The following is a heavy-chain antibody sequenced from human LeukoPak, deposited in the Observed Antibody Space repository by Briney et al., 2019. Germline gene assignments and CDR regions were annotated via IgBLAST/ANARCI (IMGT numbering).Heavy chain of an antibody. CDR3: ARDRKPTVVTQPVDY. J-gene: IGHJ4*02. CDR2: IKQEGSEK. D-gene: IGHD4-23*01. CDR1: GFTFSSYW. Sequence: GGTLRLSCAASGFTFSSYWMSWGRQAPGKGLEWVANIKQEGSEKYYVDSVKGRFTISRDNAKNSLYLQMNSLRAEDTAVYYCARDRKPTVVTQPVDYWGQGTLVTVSS. V-gene: IGHV3-7*01.